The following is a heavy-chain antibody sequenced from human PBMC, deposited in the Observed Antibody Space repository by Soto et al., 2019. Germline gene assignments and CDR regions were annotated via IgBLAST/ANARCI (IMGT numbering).Heavy chain of an antibody. D-gene: IGHD3-3*01. CDR3: ERPSKTHYAFWSGTTYYFDY. CDR1: GYTFTSYD. Sequence: QVQLVQSGAEVKKPGASVKVSCKASGYTFTSYDINWVRQATGQGLEWMGWMNPNSGNTGSAQRFQGSVTMTRNTSISTAYLELSSLRSEDTAVYFCERPSKTHYAFWSGTTYYFDYWGQGTLVTVSS. J-gene: IGHJ4*02. CDR2: MNPNSGNT. V-gene: IGHV1-8*01.